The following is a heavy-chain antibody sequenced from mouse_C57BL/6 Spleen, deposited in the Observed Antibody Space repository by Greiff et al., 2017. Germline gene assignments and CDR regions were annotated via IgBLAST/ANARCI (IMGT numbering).Heavy chain of an antibody. J-gene: IGHJ2*01. CDR2: IDPSDSYT. CDR1: GYTFTSYW. CDR3: ARRDEKDY. Sequence: QVQLQQSGAELVKPGASVKLSCKASGYTFTSYWMQWVKQRPGQGLEWIGEIDPSDSYTNYNQKFKGKATLTVDTSSSTAYMQLSSLTSEDSAVYYCARRDEKDYWGQGTTLTVSS. V-gene: IGHV1-50*01.